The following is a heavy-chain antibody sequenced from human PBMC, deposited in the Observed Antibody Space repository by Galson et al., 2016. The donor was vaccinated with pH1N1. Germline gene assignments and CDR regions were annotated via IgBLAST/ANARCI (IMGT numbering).Heavy chain of an antibody. J-gene: IGHJ4*02. CDR3: TRRYYFDY. V-gene: IGHV1-46*01. CDR1: GYSVTRYY. CDR2: IDPNDGTT. Sequence: SVKVSCRASGYSVTRYYTHWVRQAPGQGLEWMGIIDPNDGTTTYSQKFQGRLSLTRDMSTNSVYMELTTLRPDDSAIYFCTRRYYFDYWGQGTLVTASS.